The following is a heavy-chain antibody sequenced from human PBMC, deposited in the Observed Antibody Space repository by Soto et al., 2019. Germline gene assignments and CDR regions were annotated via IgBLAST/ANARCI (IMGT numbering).Heavy chain of an antibody. CDR2: IYYSGST. D-gene: IGHD1-26*01. Sequence: SETLSLTCTVSGGSVISCSYYWSWIRQPPGKGLEWIGYIYYSGSTNYNPSLKSRVTISVDTSKSQFSLKLSSVTAADTAVYYCARDRESYYYADDAFXIWGQGTMVXVSS. J-gene: IGHJ3*02. V-gene: IGHV4-61*01. CDR3: ARDRESYYYADDAFXI. CDR1: GGSVISCSYY.